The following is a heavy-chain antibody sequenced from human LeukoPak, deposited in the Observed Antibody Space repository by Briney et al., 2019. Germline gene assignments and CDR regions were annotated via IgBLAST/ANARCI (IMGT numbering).Heavy chain of an antibody. Sequence: SETLSLTCAVYGGSFSGYYWSWIRQPPGKGLEWIGEINHSGSTNYNPSLKSRVTISVDTSKNQFSLKLSSVTAADTAVYYCARGKATQPHKKYYFDYWGQGTLVTVSS. CDR3: ARGKATQPHKKYYFDY. V-gene: IGHV4-34*01. D-gene: IGHD1-14*01. CDR1: GGSFSGYY. CDR2: INHSGST. J-gene: IGHJ4*02.